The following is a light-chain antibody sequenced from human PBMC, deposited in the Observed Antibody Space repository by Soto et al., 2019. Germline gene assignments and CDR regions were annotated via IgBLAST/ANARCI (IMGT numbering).Light chain of an antibody. CDR3: QQYDTWRPGT. J-gene: IGKJ1*01. CDR2: GAS. CDR1: QSVSST. Sequence: EIVMTQSPATLSVSPWARASLSCRASQSVSSTLAWYQQKPGQAPRLLIYGASTRATGIPARFSGSGSGTEFTLTISSLQSGDVAVYYCQQYDTWRPGTFGQGTKVEIK. V-gene: IGKV3-15*01.